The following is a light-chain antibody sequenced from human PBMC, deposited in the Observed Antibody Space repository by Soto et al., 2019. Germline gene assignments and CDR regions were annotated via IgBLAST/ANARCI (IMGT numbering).Light chain of an antibody. Sequence: QSVLTQPASVSGSPGQSITISCTGTSSDVGGYNYVSWYQQEPGKAPKLMICDVSNRPSGVSNRFSGSKSGNTASLTISGLQAEYEADYYCSSYTSGTTFVFGTGTKVTVL. CDR2: DVS. V-gene: IGLV2-14*01. J-gene: IGLJ1*01. CDR1: SSDVGGYNY. CDR3: SSYTSGTTFV.